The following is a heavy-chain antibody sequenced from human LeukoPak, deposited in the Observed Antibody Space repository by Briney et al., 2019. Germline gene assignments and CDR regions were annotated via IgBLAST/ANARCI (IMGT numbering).Heavy chain of an antibody. J-gene: IGHJ4*02. CDR2: IYFPGHT. D-gene: IGHD2/OR15-2a*01. Sequence: PSEPLSLTCTVSGGSISGDYWSWIRQSPGKELELIGYIYFPGHTNYKPSLRSRVTISGDTSKNVFSLTLNSVTAADTAIYYCARQGGTYFPHFDVWGPGTLVTVSS. CDR3: ARQGGTYFPHFDV. CDR1: GGSISGDY. V-gene: IGHV4-59*08.